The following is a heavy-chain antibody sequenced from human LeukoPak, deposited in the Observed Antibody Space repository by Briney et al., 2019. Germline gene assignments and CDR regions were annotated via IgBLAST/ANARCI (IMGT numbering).Heavy chain of an antibody. V-gene: IGHV3-30*18. CDR2: ISYDGSNK. Sequence: GSLRLSCAASGFTFSSYGMHWVRQAPGKGLEWVAVISYDGSNKYYADSVKGRFTISRDNSKNTLYLQMNSLRAEDTAVYYCAKDPYYYDSSGYYYPYWGQGTLVTVSS. J-gene: IGHJ4*02. CDR3: AKDPYYYDSSGYYYPY. D-gene: IGHD3-22*01. CDR1: GFTFSSYG.